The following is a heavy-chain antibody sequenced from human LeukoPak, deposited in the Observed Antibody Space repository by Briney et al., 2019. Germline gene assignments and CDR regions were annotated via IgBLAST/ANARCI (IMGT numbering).Heavy chain of an antibody. CDR1: GFTFSSYG. J-gene: IGHJ6*03. CDR2: ISGSGGST. Sequence: GGSLRLSCAVSGFTFSSYGMSWVRQAPGKGLEWVSAISGSGGSTYYADSVKGRFTISRDNSKNTLYLQMNSLRAEDTAVYYCAKDRSWGFFPQMASTNYYMDVWGKGTTVTVSS. V-gene: IGHV3-23*01. CDR3: AKDRSWGFFPQMASTNYYMDV. D-gene: IGHD2-15*01.